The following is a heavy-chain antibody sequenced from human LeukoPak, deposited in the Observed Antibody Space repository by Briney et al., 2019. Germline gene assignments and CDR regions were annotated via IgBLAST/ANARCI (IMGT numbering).Heavy chain of an antibody. V-gene: IGHV4-59*12. CDR2: IYYSGNT. CDR3: ARLPPGYYGPFDP. J-gene: IGHJ5*02. CDR1: GGSISTYY. Sequence: SQTLSLTCSVSGGSISTYYWNWIRQPPGKGLEWRGYIYYSGNTTYNPSLKSRVTISVDTSKNQFSLRLSSVTAADTAVYYCARLPPGYYGPFDPWGQGTLVTVSS. D-gene: IGHD3-10*01.